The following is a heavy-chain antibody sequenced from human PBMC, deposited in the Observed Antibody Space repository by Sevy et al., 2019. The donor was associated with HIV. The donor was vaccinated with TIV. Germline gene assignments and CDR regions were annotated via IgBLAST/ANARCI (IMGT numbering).Heavy chain of an antibody. J-gene: IGHJ3*01. CDR3: ARATGTETLDAFDV. CDR1: GFTFSVYA. CDR2: ISGPYNSV. V-gene: IGHV3-21*01. D-gene: IGHD1-1*01. Sequence: GGSLRLSCAASGFTFSVYAMNWVRQAPGKGLEWVSSISGPYNSVNYGGSVQGRFTISRDNAKNSLFLQMNSLKAEDRAVYYCARATGTETLDAFDVWGQGTLVTVSS.